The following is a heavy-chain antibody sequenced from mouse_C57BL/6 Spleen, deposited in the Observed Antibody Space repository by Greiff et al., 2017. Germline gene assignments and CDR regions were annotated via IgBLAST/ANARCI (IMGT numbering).Heavy chain of an antibody. CDR1: GYTFTSYW. Sequence: QVQLQQPGAELVMPGASVKLSCKASGYTFTSYWMHWVKQRPGQGLEWIGEIDPSVSYTNYNQKFKGKATLTADKSSSTAYMQLSSLTSEDSAVYYCARPSVVATRAMDYGGQGTSVTVSS. CDR2: IDPSVSYT. J-gene: IGHJ4*01. D-gene: IGHD1-1*01. CDR3: ARPSVVATRAMDY. V-gene: IGHV1-69*01.